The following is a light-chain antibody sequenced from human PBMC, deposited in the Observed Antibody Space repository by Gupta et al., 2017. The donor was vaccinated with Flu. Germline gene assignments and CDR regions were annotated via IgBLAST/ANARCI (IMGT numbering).Light chain of an antibody. CDR1: SSDVGCYDS. CDR2: EVS. V-gene: IGLV2-14*01. J-gene: IGLJ3*02. Sequence: QSALTQPASVSGSPGQSIAISCTGTSSDVGCYDSVSWYQQHPGEAPELVICEVSRRPSGIADRVSGSKSGNTASLTISGLLAEDEADYYCRSYRKTNTGWVFGGGTKLTVL. CDR3: RSYRKTNTGWV.